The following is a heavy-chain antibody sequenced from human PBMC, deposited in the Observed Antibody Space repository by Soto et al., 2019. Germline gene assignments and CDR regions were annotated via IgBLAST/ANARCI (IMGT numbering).Heavy chain of an antibody. Sequence: QVQLVESGGGVVQPGGSLRLSCAPSGFIFISYGMHWVRQAPGKGLEWVAVIRYDGSNKYYADSVKGRFTISRDNSKNTLYLEMNSLRVEDTAVYYCARVKQGRGGYDSPFDYWGQGTRVTVSS. D-gene: IGHD5-12*01. CDR1: GFIFISYG. CDR3: ARVKQGRGGYDSPFDY. V-gene: IGHV3-33*01. J-gene: IGHJ4*02. CDR2: IRYDGSNK.